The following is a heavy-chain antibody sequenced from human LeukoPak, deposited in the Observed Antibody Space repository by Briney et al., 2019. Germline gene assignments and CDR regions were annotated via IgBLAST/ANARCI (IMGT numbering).Heavy chain of an antibody. CDR3: ARDRQVEMATTLRRSLGY. CDR2: ISYDGSNK. Sequence: PGRSLRLSCAASGFTFSSYAMHWVRQAPGKGLEWVAVISYDGSNKYYADSVKGRFTISRDNSKNTLYLQMNSLRAEDTAVYYCARDRQVEMATTLRRSLGYWGQGTLVTVSS. CDR1: GFTFSSYA. D-gene: IGHD5-24*01. V-gene: IGHV3-30-3*01. J-gene: IGHJ4*02.